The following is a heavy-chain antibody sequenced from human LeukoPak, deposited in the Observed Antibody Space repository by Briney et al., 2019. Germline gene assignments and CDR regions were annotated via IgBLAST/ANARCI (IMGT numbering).Heavy chain of an antibody. CDR1: GFTFSSYA. J-gene: IGHJ4*02. CDR3: ARAVTVVTEFDY. CDR2: ISYDGSNK. V-gene: IGHV3-30*04. D-gene: IGHD4-23*01. Sequence: GGSMRLSCAASGFTFSSYAMHWVRQAPGKGLEWVAVISYDGSNKYYADSGKGRFTTSRDNSKKTPCLQMNSRIAANTAVNDCARAVTVVTEFDYWGQGTLVTVSS.